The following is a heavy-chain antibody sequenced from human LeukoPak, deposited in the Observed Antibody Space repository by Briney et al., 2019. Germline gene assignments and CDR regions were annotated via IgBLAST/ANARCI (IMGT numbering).Heavy chain of an antibody. V-gene: IGHV1-69*13. CDR3: ARPRWDSSGYYYIAHAY. D-gene: IGHD3-22*01. Sequence: GASVKVSCKASGGTFSSYAISWVRQAPGQGLEWMGGIIPIFGTANYAQKFQGRVTITADESTSTAYMELSSLRSEDTAVYYCARPRWDSSGYYYIAHAYWGQGTLVTVSS. CDR1: GGTFSSYA. J-gene: IGHJ4*02. CDR2: IIPIFGTA.